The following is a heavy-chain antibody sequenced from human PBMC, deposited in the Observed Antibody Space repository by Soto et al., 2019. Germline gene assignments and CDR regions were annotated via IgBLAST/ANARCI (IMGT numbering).Heavy chain of an antibody. J-gene: IGHJ6*02. CDR1: GGSVSVGSYY. CDR2: IYYSGST. Sequence: QVQLQESGPGLVKPSETLSLTCSVSGGSVSVGSYYWSWIRQPPGKGLEYIGYIYYSGSTNYNPSLKSRITISVDTSKNQFSLKLISVTAADTAVYYCARHQGGPGGYYYYGMDVWGQGTAVTVSS. CDR3: ARHQGGPGGYYYYGMDV. V-gene: IGHV4-61*01. D-gene: IGHD3-16*01.